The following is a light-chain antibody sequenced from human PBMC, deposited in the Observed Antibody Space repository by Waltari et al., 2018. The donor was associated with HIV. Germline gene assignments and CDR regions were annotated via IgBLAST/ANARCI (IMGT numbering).Light chain of an antibody. Sequence: DIHLSQSPSSLFASVGDSVTITCRASESIYPSLNWFQHTPKKAPKLIISAASNLEGFVPSRFRGRGSGAVFTLTISSLQLGDFATYYCQHIRTTPLTFGGGTRVE. J-gene: IGKJ4*02. CDR2: AAS. CDR3: QHIRTTPLT. CDR1: ESIYPS. V-gene: IGKV1-39*01.